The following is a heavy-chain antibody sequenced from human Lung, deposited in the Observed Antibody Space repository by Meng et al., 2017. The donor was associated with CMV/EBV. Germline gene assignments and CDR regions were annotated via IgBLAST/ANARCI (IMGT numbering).Heavy chain of an antibody. CDR2: IYCGDSKT. V-gene: IGHV5-51*01. J-gene: IGHJ4*02. D-gene: IGHD6-13*01. Sequence: GGSLRLSXKSSGYSFATYWIGWVRQMPGKDLEWMGMIYCGDSKTIYSPFFQGQVTISADKSISTAYLQWSSLQASDTAMYYCARHYDSSWFGYWGQGTLVTVSS. CDR3: ARHYDSSWFGY. CDR1: GYSFATYW.